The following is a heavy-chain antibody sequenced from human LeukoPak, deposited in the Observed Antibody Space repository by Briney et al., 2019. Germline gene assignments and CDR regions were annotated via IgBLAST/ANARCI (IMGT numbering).Heavy chain of an antibody. CDR3: ARGVMVRGVSNWFDP. CDR1: GGSISSSNW. J-gene: IGHJ5*02. D-gene: IGHD3-10*01. Sequence: SETLSLTCAVSGGSISSSNWWSWVRQPPGKGLEWIGEIYHSGSTNYNPSLKSRVTISVDKSKNQFSLKLSSVTAADTAVYYCARGVMVRGVSNWFDPWGQGALVTVSS. CDR2: IYHSGST. V-gene: IGHV4-4*02.